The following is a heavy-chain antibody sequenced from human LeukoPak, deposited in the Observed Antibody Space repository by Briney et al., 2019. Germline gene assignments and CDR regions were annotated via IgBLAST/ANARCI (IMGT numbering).Heavy chain of an antibody. J-gene: IGHJ5*02. CDR2: IYTSGST. Sequence: SETLSLTCTVSGGSISSYYWSWIRQPAGKGLEWIGRIYTSGSTNYNPSLKSRVTMSVDTSKNQFSLKLSSVTAADTAVYYCARVKVGATRGWFDPWGQGTLVTVSS. CDR1: GGSISSYY. V-gene: IGHV4-4*07. CDR3: ARVKVGATRGWFDP. D-gene: IGHD1-26*01.